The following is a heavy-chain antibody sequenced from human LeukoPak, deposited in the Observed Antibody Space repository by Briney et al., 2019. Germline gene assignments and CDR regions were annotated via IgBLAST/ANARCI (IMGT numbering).Heavy chain of an antibody. CDR1: GGSISSYY. CDR3: ARGQVSSGYRMVDY. J-gene: IGHJ4*02. CDR2: IYYSGST. V-gene: IGHV4-59*12. D-gene: IGHD6-13*01. Sequence: SETLSLTCTVSGGSISSYYWSWIRQPPGKGLEWIGFIYYSGSTNYNPSLKSRFTISVDTSKNQFSLKLISVTAANTAVYYCARGQVSSGYRMVDYWGQGTLVTVSS.